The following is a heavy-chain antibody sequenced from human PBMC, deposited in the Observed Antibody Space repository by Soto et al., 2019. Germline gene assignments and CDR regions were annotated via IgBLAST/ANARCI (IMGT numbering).Heavy chain of an antibody. Sequence: VGSLRLSCAASGFTFSTFSMNWVRQAPGKGLEWLSYIGGSGGSISYADSVKGRVTISRDNGKNTLYLQMSSLRDEDTAVYYCARDLAWAFDSWGQGALVTVSS. J-gene: IGHJ4*02. CDR3: ARDLAWAFDS. CDR1: GFTFSTFS. CDR2: IGGSGGSI. V-gene: IGHV3-48*02. D-gene: IGHD1-26*01.